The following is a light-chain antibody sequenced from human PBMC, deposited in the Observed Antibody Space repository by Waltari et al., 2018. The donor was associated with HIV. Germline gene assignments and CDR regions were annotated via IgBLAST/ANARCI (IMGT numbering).Light chain of an antibody. CDR2: DVS. V-gene: IGLV2-23*02. CDR3: CSYAGSFWV. J-gene: IGLJ3*02. Sequence: QSALTQPASVSGSPGQSITISCTGTSSDVGGYNYVSWYQQHPGKAPKLMIYDVSKRPSGVSNRFSGSKSGNTASLTIYGLQAEDEADYYCCSYAGSFWVFGGGTKLTVL. CDR1: SSDVGGYNY.